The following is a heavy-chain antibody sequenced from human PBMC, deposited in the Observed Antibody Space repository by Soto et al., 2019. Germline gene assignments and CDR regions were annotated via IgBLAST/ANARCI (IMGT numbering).Heavy chain of an antibody. J-gene: IGHJ4*02. V-gene: IGHV1-69*02. CDR1: GGTFSSYT. CDR3: AIGLYGYYFDY. CDR2: IIPILGIA. D-gene: IGHD3-10*01. Sequence: QVQLVQSGAEVKKPGSSVKVSCKASGGTFSSYTISWVRQAPGQGLEWMGRIIPILGIANYAQKFQGRVTITGDKSTSTAYMELSSLRSEDTAVYYCAIGLYGYYFDYWGQGTLVTVSS.